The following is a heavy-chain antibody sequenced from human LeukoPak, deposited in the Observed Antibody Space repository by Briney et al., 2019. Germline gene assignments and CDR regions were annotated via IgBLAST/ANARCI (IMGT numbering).Heavy chain of an antibody. V-gene: IGHV3-23*01. D-gene: IGHD3-10*01. CDR1: GFNFSTYA. CDR2: ISGSGGST. Sequence: GGSLRLSCAASGFNFSTYAMNWVRQAPGKGLEWVSAISGSGGSTYYADSVKGRFTISRDNSKNTLYLQMNSLRAEDTAVYYCAKARYGSGSYSPFDYWGQGTLVTVSS. J-gene: IGHJ4*02. CDR3: AKARYGSGSYSPFDY.